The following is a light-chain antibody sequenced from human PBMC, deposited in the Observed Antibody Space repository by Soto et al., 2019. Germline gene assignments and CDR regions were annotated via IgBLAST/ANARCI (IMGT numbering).Light chain of an antibody. CDR2: GGS. CDR3: QQYGAPPLT. V-gene: IGKV3-20*01. Sequence: PGERATLSCRASQNIYINSLAWYQQRPGQAPRLLIYGGSTRATAVPDRFSGSGSGTDFALTISRLEPEDFAVYYCQQYGAPPLTFGPGTK. J-gene: IGKJ3*01. CDR1: QNIYINS.